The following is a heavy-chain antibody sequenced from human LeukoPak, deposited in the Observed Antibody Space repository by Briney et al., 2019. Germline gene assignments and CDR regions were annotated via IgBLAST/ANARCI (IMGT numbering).Heavy chain of an antibody. CDR2: IYTSGST. D-gene: IGHD3-10*01. J-gene: IGHJ4*02. V-gene: IGHV4-4*07. CDR1: GGSISSYY. Sequence: PSETLSLTCTVSGGSISSYYWSWIRQPAGKGLEWIGRIYTSGSTNYNPSLKSRVTMSVDTSKNQFSLKLSSVTAADTAVYYCAATYYYGSGSYPDDYWGQGTLVTVSS. CDR3: AATYYYGSGSYPDDY.